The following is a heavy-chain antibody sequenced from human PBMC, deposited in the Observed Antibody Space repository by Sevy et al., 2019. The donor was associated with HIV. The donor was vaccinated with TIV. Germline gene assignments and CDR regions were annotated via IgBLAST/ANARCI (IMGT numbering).Heavy chain of an antibody. Sequence: EGSLRLSCAASGFSFSSYAMNWVRLAPGKGLEWVSSISSTPGYIYYADSVKGRFTISRDNAKNSLYLQMNSLRAEDTAVYYCARHTVTTIRGAFDFWGQGTMVTVSS. D-gene: IGHD4-17*01. V-gene: IGHV3-21*01. J-gene: IGHJ3*01. CDR1: GFSFSSYA. CDR3: ARHTVTTIRGAFDF. CDR2: ISSTPGYI.